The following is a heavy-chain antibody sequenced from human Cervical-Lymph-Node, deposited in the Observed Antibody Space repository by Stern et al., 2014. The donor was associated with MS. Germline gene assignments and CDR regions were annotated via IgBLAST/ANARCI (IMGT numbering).Heavy chain of an antibody. D-gene: IGHD1-1*01. J-gene: IGHJ4*02. CDR1: GFTFSSYA. CDR3: GSGGTGTLPDY. Sequence: EDQLVESGGGLVQPGGSLRLSCAASGFTFSSYAMSWVRQAPGKGLEWVSAISGSGDGTYYADSVKGRFTISRDNSKNTLSLQMISLGADDTAVYYCGSGGTGTLPDYWGQGTLVTVSS. CDR2: ISGSGDGT. V-gene: IGHV3-23*04.